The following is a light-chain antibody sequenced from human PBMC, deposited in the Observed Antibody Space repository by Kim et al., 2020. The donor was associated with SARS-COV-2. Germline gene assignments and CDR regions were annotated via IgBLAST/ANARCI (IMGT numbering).Light chain of an antibody. Sequence: ELTQPPSASGTPGQRVAISCSGSSSNIGSNYVYWYQQLPGTAPKLLIYRNNQRPSGVPDRFSGSKSGTSTSLAISGLRSEDEADYYCAAWDDSLSGLVFGGGTQLTVL. CDR3: AAWDDSLSGLV. V-gene: IGLV1-47*01. CDR1: SSNIGSNY. CDR2: RNN. J-gene: IGLJ2*01.